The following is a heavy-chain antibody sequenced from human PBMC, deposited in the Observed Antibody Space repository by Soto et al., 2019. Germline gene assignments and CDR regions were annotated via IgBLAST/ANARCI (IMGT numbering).Heavy chain of an antibody. D-gene: IGHD1-1*01. Sequence: PSETLSLTCTVSGVSISSYYWSWIRQPPGKGLEWIGYIYYSGSTNYNPSLKSRVTISVDTSKNQFSLKLSSVTAADTAVYYCATRVGGERHFDYWGQGTLVTVSS. CDR2: IYYSGST. CDR3: ATRVGGERHFDY. V-gene: IGHV4-59*01. CDR1: GVSISSYY. J-gene: IGHJ4*02.